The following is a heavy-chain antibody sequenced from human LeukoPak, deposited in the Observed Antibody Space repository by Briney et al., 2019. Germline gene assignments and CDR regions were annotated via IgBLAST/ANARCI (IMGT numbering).Heavy chain of an antibody. V-gene: IGHV3-30*04. CDR1: GFTFSSYA. Sequence: SGGSLRLSCAASGFTFSSYAMSWVRQAPGRGLEWVAVISYDGSNKYYADSVKGRFTISRDNSKNTLYLQMNSLRAEDTAVYYCARNTVLRFLEWLFDYWGQGTLVTVSS. CDR2: ISYDGSNK. CDR3: ARNTVLRFLEWLFDY. D-gene: IGHD3-3*01. J-gene: IGHJ4*02.